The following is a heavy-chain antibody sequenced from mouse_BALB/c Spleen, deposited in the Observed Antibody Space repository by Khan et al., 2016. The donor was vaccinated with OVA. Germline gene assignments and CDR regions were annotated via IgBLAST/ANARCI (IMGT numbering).Heavy chain of an antibody. Sequence: VQLKQSGPELVRPGASVKISCTASGYSFTGYFMNWVMQSHEKSLEWIGRINPHIGETFYNQRFKDKATLTVDESSSTALMEPRSLASEDSAVYYCTRIYRSDCDYWGQGTTLTVSS. D-gene: IGHD6-1*01. CDR1: GYSFTGYF. V-gene: IGHV1-20*02. CDR3: TRIYRSDCDY. CDR2: INPHIGET. J-gene: IGHJ2*01.